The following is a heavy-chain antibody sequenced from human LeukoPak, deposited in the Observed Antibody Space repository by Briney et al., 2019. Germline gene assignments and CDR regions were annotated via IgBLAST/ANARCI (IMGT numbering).Heavy chain of an antibody. CDR2: IYYSGST. J-gene: IGHJ3*02. V-gene: IGHV4-38-2*02. CDR1: GYSISSGYY. Sequence: SETLSLTCTVSGYSISSGYYWGWIRQPPGKGLEWIGFIYYSGSTNYNPSLKSRVTISVDASRNHFSLKLNSVTAADTAVYYCARRMKLAAKDDAFDIWGQGTTV. CDR3: ARRMKLAAKDDAFDI. D-gene: IGHD2-15*01.